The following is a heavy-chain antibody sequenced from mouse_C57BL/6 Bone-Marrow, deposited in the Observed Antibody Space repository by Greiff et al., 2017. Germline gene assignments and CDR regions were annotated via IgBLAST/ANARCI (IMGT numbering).Heavy chain of an antibody. CDR2: IYPGNGDT. CDR1: GYTFTSYN. V-gene: IGHV1-12*01. Sequence: LQQSGAELVRPGASVKMSCKASGYTFTSYNMHWLKQTPRQGLEWIGAIYPGNGDTSYNQKFKGKATLTVDKSSSTAYMQLSSLTSEDSAVYFCAREGGVPGYWYFDVWGTGTTVTVSS. CDR3: AREGGVPGYWYFDV. J-gene: IGHJ1*03.